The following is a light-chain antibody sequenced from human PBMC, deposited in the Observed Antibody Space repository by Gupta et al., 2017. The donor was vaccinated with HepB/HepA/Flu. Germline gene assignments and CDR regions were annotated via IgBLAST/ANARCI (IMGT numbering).Light chain of an antibody. CDR1: SSDVGAYNY. Sequence: QSARTQPASVSGSPGQSITISCTGTSSDVGAYNYVSWYQHHTDQTHNLMIFDVSNRAAGVTSRFSGSKAGNTASLTISERQAEGEADYYCNTYTSSSTVIFGGGTKLTVL. J-gene: IGLJ2*01. CDR2: DVS. CDR3: NTYTSSSTVI. V-gene: IGLV2-14*03.